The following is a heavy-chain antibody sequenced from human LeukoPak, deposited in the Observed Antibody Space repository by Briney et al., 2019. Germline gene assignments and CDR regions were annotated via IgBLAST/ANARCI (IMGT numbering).Heavy chain of an antibody. CDR3: AKRPYINTDGWFDP. CDR2: ISGLGGDT. D-gene: IGHD2-21*01. J-gene: IGHJ5*02. CDR1: GFTFSSYA. Sequence: SGGSLRLSCAASGFTFSSYAMSWVRQAPGKGLEWVSSISGLGGDTYYADSVRGRFTSSRDNSKNTLYLQMNSLRAEDTAVYYCAKRPYINTDGWFDPWGQGTLVTVSS. V-gene: IGHV3-23*01.